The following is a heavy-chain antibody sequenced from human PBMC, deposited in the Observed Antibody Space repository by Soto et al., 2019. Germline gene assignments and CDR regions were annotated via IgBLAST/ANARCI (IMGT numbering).Heavy chain of an antibody. D-gene: IGHD4-17*01. CDR2: ISYDGSNK. V-gene: IGHV3-30*18. CDR3: AKGGDGDYEFFPEDYYYYYMDV. J-gene: IGHJ6*03. Sequence: QVQLVESGGGVVQPGRSLRLSCAASGFTFSSYGMHWVRQAPGKGLEWVAVISYDGSNKYYADSVKGRFTISRDNSKNTLYLQMNSLRAEDTAVYYCAKGGDGDYEFFPEDYYYYYMDVWGKGTTVTVSS. CDR1: GFTFSSYG.